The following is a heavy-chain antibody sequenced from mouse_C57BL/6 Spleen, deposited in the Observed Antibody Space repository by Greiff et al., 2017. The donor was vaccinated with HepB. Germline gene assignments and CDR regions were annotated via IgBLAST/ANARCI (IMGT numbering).Heavy chain of an antibody. D-gene: IGHD4-1*01. Sequence: EVKVVESGGGLVKPGGSLKLSCAASGFTFSDYGMHWVRQAPEKGLEWVAYISSGSSTIYYADTVKGRFTISRDNAKNTLFLQMTSLRSEDTAMYYCARDHAGWYFDVWGTGTTVTVSS. CDR3: ARDHAGWYFDV. CDR1: GFTFSDYG. V-gene: IGHV5-17*01. CDR2: ISSGSSTI. J-gene: IGHJ1*03.